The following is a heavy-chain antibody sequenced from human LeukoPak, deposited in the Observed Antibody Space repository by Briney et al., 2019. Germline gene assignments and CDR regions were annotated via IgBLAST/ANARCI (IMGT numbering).Heavy chain of an antibody. CDR1: GFTFSNAW. V-gene: IGHV3-15*01. J-gene: IGHJ3*02. Sequence: GGSLRLSCAASGFTFSNAWMSWVRQAPGKGLEWVGRIKSKTDGRTTDYAAPVKGRFTISRDDSKNTLYLQMNSLKTEDTAVYYCTTGLAAPDAFDIWGQGTMVTVSS. CDR3: TTGLAAPDAFDI. D-gene: IGHD3-3*02. CDR2: IKSKTDGRTT.